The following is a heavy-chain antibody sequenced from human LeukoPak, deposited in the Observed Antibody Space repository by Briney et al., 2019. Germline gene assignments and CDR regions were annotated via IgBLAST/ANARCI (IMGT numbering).Heavy chain of an antibody. J-gene: IGHJ3*02. CDR2: IKSDGSNT. CDR3: ARDRDYYDSSGAHYDAFDI. V-gene: IGHV3-74*01. Sequence: GGSLRLSCAASGFTFSSYWMHWVRHAPGKGLGWVSHIKSDGSNTKYADSVEGRFTISRDNAKNTLYLQMNSLRAEDTAVYYCARDRDYYDSSGAHYDAFDIWGQGTMVTVSS. D-gene: IGHD3-22*01. CDR1: GFTFSSYW.